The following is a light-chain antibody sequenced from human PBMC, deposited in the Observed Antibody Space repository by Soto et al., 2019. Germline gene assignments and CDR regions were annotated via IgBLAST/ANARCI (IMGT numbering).Light chain of an antibody. CDR1: QSLSSN. V-gene: IGKV3D-15*01. J-gene: IGKJ4*01. Sequence: EIVMTQSPATLSVSPGERATLSCRASQSLSSNLAWYQQKPGQAPRLLIYGASTRATGIPARFSGSGSGTEFTLTISSLQSEDFADYYCQQYNNWLTFGGGTKVEIK. CDR2: GAS. CDR3: QQYNNWLT.